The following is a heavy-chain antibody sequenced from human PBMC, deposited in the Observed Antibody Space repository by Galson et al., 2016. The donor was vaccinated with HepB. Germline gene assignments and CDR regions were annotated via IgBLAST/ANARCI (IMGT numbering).Heavy chain of an antibody. CDR3: VRDLDWTDSWGVALDI. Sequence: SLRLSCAASGFTFSRYWMHWVRQVPGKGLVWVSRIKSDGSYISYADSVRGRFTISRDNAKSTVYLQMNSLRVEDTGRYFCVRDLDWTDSWGVALDIWGPGTVVTVSS. V-gene: IGHV3-74*01. CDR2: IKSDGSYI. D-gene: IGHD1-1*01. CDR1: GFTFSRYW. J-gene: IGHJ3*02.